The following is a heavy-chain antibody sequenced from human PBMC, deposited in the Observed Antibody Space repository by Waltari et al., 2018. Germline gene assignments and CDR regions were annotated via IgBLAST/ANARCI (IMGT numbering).Heavy chain of an antibody. Sequence: QVQLQESGPGLVKPSETLSLTCTVSGGSISSYYWSWIRQPPGKGLEWIGYIYYSGSTNYNPSLKSRVTISVDTSKNQFSLKLSSVTAADTAVYYCARGYFGGEGHYYDSSGYYYQIVGDVWGKGTTVTVSS. CDR3: ARGYFGGEGHYYDSSGYYYQIVGDV. D-gene: IGHD3-22*01. CDR1: GGSISSYY. CDR2: IYYSGST. V-gene: IGHV4-59*01. J-gene: IGHJ6*04.